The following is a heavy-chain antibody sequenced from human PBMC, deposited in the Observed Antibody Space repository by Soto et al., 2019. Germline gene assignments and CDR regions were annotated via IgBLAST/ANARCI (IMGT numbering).Heavy chain of an antibody. CDR1: GYTFTGYA. Sequence: QVQLVQSGAEEKKPGASVKVSCKASGYTFTGYAMHWVRQAPGQRLEWMGWINAGNGNTKYSQKFQGRVTITRDTSASTAYMELSSRRSEDTAVYYCASAVAVAADFDYWGQGTLVTVSS. V-gene: IGHV1-3*05. CDR2: INAGNGNT. J-gene: IGHJ4*02. D-gene: IGHD6-19*01. CDR3: ASAVAVAADFDY.